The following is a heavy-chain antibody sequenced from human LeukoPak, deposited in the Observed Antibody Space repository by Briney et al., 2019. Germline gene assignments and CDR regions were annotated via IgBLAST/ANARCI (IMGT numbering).Heavy chain of an antibody. Sequence: PSETLSLTCTVSGGSISSYYWSWIRQPPGKGLEWIGSIYYSGSTLYNPSLTSRVTISVVPSKNQFSLRLNSVTAADTAVYYCARQLGAYSYPFDIWGQGTKVTVSS. CDR3: ARQLGAYSYPFDI. CDR2: IYYSGST. J-gene: IGHJ3*02. CDR1: GGSISSYY. D-gene: IGHD3-16*01. V-gene: IGHV4-39*01.